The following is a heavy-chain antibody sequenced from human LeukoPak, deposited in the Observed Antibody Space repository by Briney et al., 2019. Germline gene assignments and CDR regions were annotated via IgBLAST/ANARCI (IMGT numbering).Heavy chain of an antibody. D-gene: IGHD3-10*01. Sequence: QTSQTLSLTCTVSGGSISSGDYYWRWIRQPPGKGLEWIGYIYYSGSTYYNPSLKSRVTISVDTSKNQFSLKLSSVTAADTAVYYCARDGWFGELFWFDPWGQGTLVTVSS. CDR1: GGSISSGDYY. CDR3: ARDGWFGELFWFDP. CDR2: IYYSGST. V-gene: IGHV4-30-4*01. J-gene: IGHJ5*02.